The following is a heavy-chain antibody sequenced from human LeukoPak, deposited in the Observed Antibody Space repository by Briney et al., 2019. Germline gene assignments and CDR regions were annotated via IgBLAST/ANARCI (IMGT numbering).Heavy chain of an antibody. D-gene: IGHD2-15*01. CDR1: GFTFSSYS. CDR3: ARCPPLYYSGGSCYPDYYYYGMDV. V-gene: IGHV3-48*02. CDR2: ISSSSSTI. Sequence: GGSLRLSCAASGFTFSSYSMNWVRQAPGKGLEWVSYISSSSSTIYYADSVKGRFTISRDNAKNSLYLQMNSLRDEDTAVYYCARCPPLYYSGGSCYPDYYYYGMDVWGQGTTVIVSS. J-gene: IGHJ6*02.